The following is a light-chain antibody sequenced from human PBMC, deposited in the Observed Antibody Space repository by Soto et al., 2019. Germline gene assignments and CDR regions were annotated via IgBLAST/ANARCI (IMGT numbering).Light chain of an antibody. Sequence: EIVLTQSPGTLSLSPGEGATLSCRASQSVSNNYLAWYQQKPGQAPRLLIYGASSRATGIPDRFSGSGSGTDFTLTISRLEPADFAVYYCQQYGISPITFGQGTRLEIK. V-gene: IGKV3-20*01. CDR2: GAS. CDR3: QQYGISPIT. CDR1: QSVSNNY. J-gene: IGKJ5*01.